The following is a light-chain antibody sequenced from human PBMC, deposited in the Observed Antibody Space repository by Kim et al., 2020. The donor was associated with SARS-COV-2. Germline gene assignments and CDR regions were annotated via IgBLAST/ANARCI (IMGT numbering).Light chain of an antibody. CDR3: GTWDSSLSAGVV. Sequence: TSCSGGRSNMGISCGSWYRQRPGTAPKHPIYDNNKRPSGIPDRFSGAKSGTSATLGITGLQTGDEADYYCGTWDSSLSAGVVFGGGTQLTVL. CDR2: DNN. J-gene: IGLJ2*01. V-gene: IGLV1-51*01. CDR1: RSNMGISC.